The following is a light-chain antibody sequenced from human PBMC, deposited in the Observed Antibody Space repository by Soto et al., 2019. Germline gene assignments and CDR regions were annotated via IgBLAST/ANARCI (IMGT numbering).Light chain of an antibody. Sequence: QSALTQPPSVSGAPGQRVTISCTGSSSNIGAGYDVHWYQHLPGTAPKLLISGYSSRPSGVPDRFSGSKSGTSVFLAITGLQAEDEGDYYCQSYDISLSGWVFGGGTKLTVL. CDR2: GYS. J-gene: IGLJ3*02. CDR3: QSYDISLSGWV. CDR1: SSNIGAGYD. V-gene: IGLV1-40*01.